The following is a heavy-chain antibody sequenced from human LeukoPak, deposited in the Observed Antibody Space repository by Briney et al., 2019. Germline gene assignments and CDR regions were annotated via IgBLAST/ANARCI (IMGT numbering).Heavy chain of an antibody. CDR1: GGSLSSDY. D-gene: IGHD3-22*01. V-gene: IGHV4-59*01. J-gene: IGHJ4*02. CDR2: SYYSGST. Sequence: SETLSLTCTVSGGSLSSDYWSWIRHPPGKGLEWIGYSYYSGSTNYNPSLKSRVTISVDTSKNQFSLKLSSVTAADTAVYYCARATYYYDSSGYYYVPFDYWGQGTLVTVSS. CDR3: ARATYYYDSSGYYYVPFDY.